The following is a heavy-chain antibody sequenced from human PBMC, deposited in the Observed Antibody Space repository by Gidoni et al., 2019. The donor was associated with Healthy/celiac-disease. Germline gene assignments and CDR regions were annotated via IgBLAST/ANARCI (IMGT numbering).Heavy chain of an antibody. D-gene: IGHD5-12*01. V-gene: IGHV3-48*03. CDR1: GFTFSSYE. Sequence: EVQLVESGGGLVQPGGSLRLSCAASGFTFSSYEMNWVRQAPGKGLEWVSYISSSGSTIYYADSVKGRFTISRDNAKNSLYLQMNSLGAEDTAVYYCARDGVARGSYGMDVWGQGTTVTVSS. CDR2: ISSSGSTI. CDR3: ARDGVARGSYGMDV. J-gene: IGHJ6*02.